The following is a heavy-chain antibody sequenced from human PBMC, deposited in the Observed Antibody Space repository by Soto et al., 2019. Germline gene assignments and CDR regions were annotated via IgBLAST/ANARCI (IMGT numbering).Heavy chain of an antibody. V-gene: IGHV3-30-3*01. J-gene: IGHJ5*02. CDR1: GFTFSSYA. CDR2: ISYDGSNK. CDR3: ARFVVVPAAIGGWFDP. D-gene: IGHD2-2*02. Sequence: GGSLRLSCAASGFTFSSYAMHWVRQAPGKGLEWVAVISYDGSNKYYADSVKGRFTISRANSKNTLYLQMNSLRAEDTAVYYCARFVVVPAAIGGWFDPWGQGTLVTVSS.